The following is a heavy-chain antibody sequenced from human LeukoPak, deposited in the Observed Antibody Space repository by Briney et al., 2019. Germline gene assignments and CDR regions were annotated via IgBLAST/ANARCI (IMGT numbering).Heavy chain of an antibody. J-gene: IGHJ6*03. V-gene: IGHV1-69*05. CDR3: ARDRTRYCSSTSCLYMDV. D-gene: IGHD2-2*01. Sequence: ASVKVSCKASGGTFSSYAISWVRQAPGQGVEWLGGIIPIFGTANYAQKFQGRVTITTDESTSTAYMELSSLRSEDTAVYYCARDRTRYCSSTSCLYMDVWGKGTTVTVSS. CDR2: IIPIFGTA. CDR1: GGTFSSYA.